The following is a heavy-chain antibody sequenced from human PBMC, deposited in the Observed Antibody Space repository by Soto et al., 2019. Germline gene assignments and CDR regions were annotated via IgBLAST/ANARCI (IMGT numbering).Heavy chain of an antibody. CDR1: GYTFTSYG. Sequence: QVQLVQSGAEVKKPGASVKVSCKASGYTFTSYGISWVRQAPGQGLEWMGWISAYNGNTNYAQKLQGRVTMTTDTSTSTAYMELRSLRSDDTAVYYCARGLNYYDSSGYYPEPYYFDYWGQGTLVTVSS. J-gene: IGHJ4*02. CDR2: ISAYNGNT. CDR3: ARGLNYYDSSGYYPEPYYFDY. D-gene: IGHD3-22*01. V-gene: IGHV1-18*01.